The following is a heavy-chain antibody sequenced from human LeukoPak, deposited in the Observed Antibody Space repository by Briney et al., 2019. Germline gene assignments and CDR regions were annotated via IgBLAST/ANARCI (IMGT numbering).Heavy chain of an antibody. V-gene: IGHV4-61*02. J-gene: IGHJ5*02. CDR2: IYTSGST. CDR3: ARERVAIDP. Sequence: SETLSLTCAVSGGSISSGGYYWSWIRQPAGKGLEWIGRIYTSGSTNYNPSLKSRVTMSVDTSKNQFSLKLSSVTAADTAVYYCARERVAIDPWGQGTLVTVSS. CDR1: GGSISSGGYY. D-gene: IGHD3-10*01.